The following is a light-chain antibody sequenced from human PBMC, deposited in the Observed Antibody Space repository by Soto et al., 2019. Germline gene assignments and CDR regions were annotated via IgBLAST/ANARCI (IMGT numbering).Light chain of an antibody. Sequence: EIVMTQSPATLSVSPGERATLSCRASQSVSSNLAWYQQKPGQAPRLLIYGASTRATGIPARFSGSGSGTEFTLTISSLQSEDCAIYFFQQYNNWPPDSTFGQGTKVEIK. V-gene: IGKV3-15*01. CDR2: GAS. CDR3: QQYNNWPPDST. CDR1: QSVSSN. J-gene: IGKJ1*01.